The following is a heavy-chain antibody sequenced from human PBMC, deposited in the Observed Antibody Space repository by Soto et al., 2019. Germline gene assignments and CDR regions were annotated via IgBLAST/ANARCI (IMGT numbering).Heavy chain of an antibody. J-gene: IGHJ4*02. CDR3: TAVATARPYSFDY. CDR1: GFTFSSYA. D-gene: IGHD6-19*01. V-gene: IGHV3-23*01. CDR2: ISGSGGST. Sequence: GGSLRLSCAASGFTFSSYAMSWVRQAPGKGLEWVSAISGSGGSTYYADSVKGRFTISRDNSKNTLYLQMNSLRAEDTAVYYCTAVATARPYSFDYWGQGTLVTVSS.